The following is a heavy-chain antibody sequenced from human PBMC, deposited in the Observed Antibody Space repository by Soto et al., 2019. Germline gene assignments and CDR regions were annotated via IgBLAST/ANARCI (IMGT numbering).Heavy chain of an antibody. Sequence: PSETLSLTCAVSGGSISSYYWSWIRQPPGKGLEWIGYIYYSGSTNYNPSLKSRVTISVDTSKNQFSLKLTSVTAADTAVYYCARQDDFWSGSNWFDPWGQGTLVTVSS. CDR3: ARQDDFWSGSNWFDP. V-gene: IGHV4-59*08. CDR1: GGSISSYY. CDR2: IYYSGST. D-gene: IGHD3-3*01. J-gene: IGHJ5*02.